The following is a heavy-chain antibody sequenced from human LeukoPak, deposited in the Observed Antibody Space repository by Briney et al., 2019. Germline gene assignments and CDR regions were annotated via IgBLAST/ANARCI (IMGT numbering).Heavy chain of an antibody. CDR1: GFTLNSYG. CDR2: TSGSAYNS. D-gene: IGHD1-26*01. Sequence: GGSLRLSCAASGFTLNSYGMSWVRQPPGRGREWVSSTSGSAYNSYHADSVKGRFTISRDNSANTLYLEMNNLRVEDTALYYCAIHSGSYFIVYVDSWGEGTLVTVSS. CDR3: AIHSGSYFIVYVDS. V-gene: IGHV3-23*01. J-gene: IGHJ4*02.